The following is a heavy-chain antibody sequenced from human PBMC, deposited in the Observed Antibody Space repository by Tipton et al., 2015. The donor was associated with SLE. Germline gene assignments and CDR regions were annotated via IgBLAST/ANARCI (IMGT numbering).Heavy chain of an antibody. CDR3: ASTRLDIVVVWYFDL. D-gene: IGHD2-21*01. Sequence: TLSLTCTVSGGSLSTYYWSWIRQPPGKGLEWIGYIDYNGSTNYKASLRSRVTMSVDRSKNQFSLKLSSVTAADTAVYYCASTRLDIVVVWYFDLWGRGTLVTVSS. CDR1: GGSLSTYY. V-gene: IGHV4-59*08. CDR2: IDYNGST. J-gene: IGHJ2*01.